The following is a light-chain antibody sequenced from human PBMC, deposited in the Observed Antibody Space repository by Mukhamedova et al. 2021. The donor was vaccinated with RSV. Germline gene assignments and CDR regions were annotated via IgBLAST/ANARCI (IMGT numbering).Light chain of an antibody. CDR1: QAIGDY. V-gene: IGKV1-27*01. CDR3: QKYNSAPIP. CDR2: ATS. J-gene: IGKJ5*01. Sequence: ASQAIGDYVAWYQQKPGNVPKLLIYATSTLHSGVPSRFSGSGSGTDFTLTISSLQPEDIATYYCQKYNSAPIPFGQGPRLEIK.